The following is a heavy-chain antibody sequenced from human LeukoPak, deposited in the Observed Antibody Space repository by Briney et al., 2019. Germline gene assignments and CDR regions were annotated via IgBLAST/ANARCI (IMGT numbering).Heavy chain of an antibody. CDR3: AVRGLLLNY. V-gene: IGHV4-39*01. D-gene: IGHD2-21*01. CDR2: IYYSGST. J-gene: IGHJ4*02. CDR1: GGSISSSSYY. Sequence: SETLSLTCTVSGGSISSSSYYWGWIRQPPGKGLEWIGGIYYSGSTYYNPSLKSRVTISVDTSKNQFSLKLSSVTAADTAVYYCAVRGLLLNYWGQGTLVTVSS.